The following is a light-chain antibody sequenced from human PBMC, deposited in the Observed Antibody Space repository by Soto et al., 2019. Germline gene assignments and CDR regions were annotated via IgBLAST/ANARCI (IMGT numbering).Light chain of an antibody. Sequence: DIQMTQSPSTLSASVGDRVTITCRASQSWLAWYQQKPGKSPKLLIYDASTLATGIPSRFSGSGSGTEFTLPITSRQPDDFATYYCQQYDSYSSTFGQGTKVEIK. CDR2: DAS. J-gene: IGKJ1*01. CDR3: QQYDSYSST. CDR1: QSW. V-gene: IGKV1-5*01.